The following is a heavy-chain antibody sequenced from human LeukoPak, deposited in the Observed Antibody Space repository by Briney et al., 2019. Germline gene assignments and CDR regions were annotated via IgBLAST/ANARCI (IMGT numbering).Heavy chain of an antibody. V-gene: IGHV3-21*01. CDR3: ARGVVAATLSGTDY. Sequence: GGSLRLSCAASGFTFSSYAMSWVRQAPGKGLEWVSSISSSSSYIYYADSVKGRFTISRDNAKNSLYLQMNSLRAEDTAVYYCARGVVAATLSGTDYWGQGTLVTVSS. D-gene: IGHD2-15*01. CDR2: ISSSSSYI. CDR1: GFTFSSYA. J-gene: IGHJ4*02.